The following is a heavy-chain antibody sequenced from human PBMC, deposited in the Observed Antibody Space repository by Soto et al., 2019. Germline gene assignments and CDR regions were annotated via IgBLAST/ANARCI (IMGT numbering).Heavy chain of an antibody. D-gene: IGHD2-15*01. CDR2: MSYDGSRE. Sequence: QVQLVESGGGVVQPGRSLSLSCAASGFIFSNYAMHWVRQAPGKGLEWVAVMSYDGSREYYAGSVKGRFTISRDNSKNTLYLQMNTLRPEDTAVYYCATXRPSFGVVKDYWGQGTLVTVSS. CDR3: ATXRPSFGVVKDY. CDR1: GFIFSNYA. J-gene: IGHJ4*02. V-gene: IGHV3-30-3*01.